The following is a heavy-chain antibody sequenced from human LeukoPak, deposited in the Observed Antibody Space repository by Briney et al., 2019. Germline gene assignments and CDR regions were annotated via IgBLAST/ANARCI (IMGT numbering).Heavy chain of an antibody. V-gene: IGHV4-39*07. CDR3: ARATSLYYYMDV. D-gene: IGHD3-16*01. CDR2: IYYSGST. Sequence: WVRQAPGKGLEWIGSIYYSGSTYYNPSLKSRVTISVDTSKNQFSLKLSSVTAADTAVYYCARATSLYYYMDVWGKGTTVTVSS. J-gene: IGHJ6*03.